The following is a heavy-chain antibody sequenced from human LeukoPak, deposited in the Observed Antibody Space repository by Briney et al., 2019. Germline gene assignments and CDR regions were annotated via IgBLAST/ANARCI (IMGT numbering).Heavy chain of an antibody. CDR3: ARDLVTVTKGFDI. CDR1: GGSIRSYY. Sequence: SETLSLTCTVSGGSIRSYYWSWIRQPAGKGLEWIGRIYTSGSTNYNPSLKSRVTISIDTSKNQFSLKLTSVTAADTAVYYCARDLVTVTKGFDIWGQGTMVSVSS. V-gene: IGHV4-4*07. D-gene: IGHD4-17*01. CDR2: IYTSGST. J-gene: IGHJ3*02.